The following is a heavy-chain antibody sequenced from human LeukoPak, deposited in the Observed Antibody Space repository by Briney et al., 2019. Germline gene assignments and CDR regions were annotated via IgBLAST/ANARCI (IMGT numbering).Heavy chain of an antibody. CDR3: AKDPRYYDFWSGSDY. CDR2: ISGSGGST. Sequence: GGSLRLSCAASGFTFSSYAMSWVRQAPGKGLEWVSAISGSGGSTYYADSVKGRFTISRDNTKNTLYLQMNSLRAEDTAVYYCAKDPRYYDFWSGSDYWGQGTLVTVSS. D-gene: IGHD3-3*01. V-gene: IGHV3-23*01. J-gene: IGHJ4*02. CDR1: GFTFSSYA.